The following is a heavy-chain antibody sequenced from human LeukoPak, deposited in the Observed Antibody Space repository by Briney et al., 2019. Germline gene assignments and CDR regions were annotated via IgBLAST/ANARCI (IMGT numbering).Heavy chain of an antibody. Sequence: GGSLRLSCAASGFTFSSYSMNWVRQAPGKGLEWVSSISSSSSYIYYADSVKGRFTISRDNAKNSLYLQMNSLRAEDTAVYYCARSMDYDFWGGYYLFGMDVWGQGTTVTVSS. CDR1: GFTFSSYS. D-gene: IGHD3-3*01. CDR3: ARSMDYDFWGGYYLFGMDV. V-gene: IGHV3-21*01. J-gene: IGHJ6*02. CDR2: ISSSSSYI.